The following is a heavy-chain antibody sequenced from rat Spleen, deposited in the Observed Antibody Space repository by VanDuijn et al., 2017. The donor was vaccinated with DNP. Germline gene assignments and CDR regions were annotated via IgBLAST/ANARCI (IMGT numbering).Heavy chain of an antibody. D-gene: IGHD3-8*01. V-gene: IGHV5S11*01. J-gene: IGHJ2*01. CDR2: ISTGRGTT. CDR1: GFTFSNYY. Sequence: EVQLVESGGGLVQPGRSMKLSCAASGFTFSNYYMAWVRQAPTTGLEWVASISTGRGTTYYRDSVKGRLTISRDNSKSTLYLQMDSLRSEETATYYCARHIPYFDYWGQGVMVTVSS. CDR3: ARHIPYFDY.